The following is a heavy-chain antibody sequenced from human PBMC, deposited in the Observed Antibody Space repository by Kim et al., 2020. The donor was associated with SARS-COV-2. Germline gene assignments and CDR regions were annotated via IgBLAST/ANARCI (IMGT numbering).Heavy chain of an antibody. CDR3: ANLLGYCSGDNCHGYFEY. V-gene: IGHV3-23*01. CDR1: GFTFSNYD. J-gene: IGHJ4*02. D-gene: IGHD2-15*01. CDR2: ISSTADST. Sequence: GGSLRLSCAASGFTFSNYDMNWVRQAPGKGLEWVSTISSTADSTYYADSVKGRFAISRDNSKNTLYLQMNSLRAEDTATYYCANLLGYCSGDNCHGYFEYWGQGTVVTVSS.